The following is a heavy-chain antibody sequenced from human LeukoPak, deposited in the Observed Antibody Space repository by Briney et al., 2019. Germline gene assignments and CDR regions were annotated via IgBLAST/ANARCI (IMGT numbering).Heavy chain of an antibody. CDR2: ISGSGGST. J-gene: IGHJ4*02. CDR1: GFTFSSYA. CDR3: AKGGMYSGSYFGGDFDY. Sequence: GGSLRLSCAASGFTFSSYAMSWVRQAPGKGLEWVSAISGSGGSTYYADSVKGRFTISRDNSKNTLYLQMNSLRAEDTAVYYCAKGGMYSGSYFGGDFDYWGQGTLVTVSS. V-gene: IGHV3-23*01. D-gene: IGHD1-26*01.